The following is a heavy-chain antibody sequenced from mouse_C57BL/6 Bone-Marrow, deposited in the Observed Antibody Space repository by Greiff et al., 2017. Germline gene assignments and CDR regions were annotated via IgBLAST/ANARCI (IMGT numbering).Heavy chain of an antibody. J-gene: IGHJ3*01. V-gene: IGHV1-4*01. CDR1: GYTFTSYT. CDR3: ASRGRGAWFDD. D-gene: IGHD4-1*01. CDR2: LDPTGGYT. Sequence: VQLQQPGAELARPGASVKMSCKASGYTFTSYTMHWVKQRPGQGLEWIGYLDPTGGYTKYNQTFKDKATLTADKSSSTAYMQLSSLTSEDSAVXDGASRGRGAWFDDWGQGTLVTVSA.